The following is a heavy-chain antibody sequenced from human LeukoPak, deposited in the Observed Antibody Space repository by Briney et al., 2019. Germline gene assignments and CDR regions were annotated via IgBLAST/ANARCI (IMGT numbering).Heavy chain of an antibody. V-gene: IGHV1-69*13. CDR2: IIPIFGTA. CDR1: GGTFSSYA. D-gene: IGHD2-15*01. Sequence: SVKLSCKASGGTFSSYAISWVRQAPGQGLEWMGGIIPIFGTANYAQKFQGRVTITADESTSTAYMELSRLRSKDTAVYYCARGDCRGGSCYLHYGGQGTLVTVSS. CDR3: ARGDCRGGSCYLHY. J-gene: IGHJ4*02.